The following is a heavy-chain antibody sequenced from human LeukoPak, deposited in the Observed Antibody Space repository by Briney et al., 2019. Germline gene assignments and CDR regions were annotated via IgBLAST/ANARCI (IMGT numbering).Heavy chain of an antibody. CDR1: GYTFTNYA. CDR3: ARVPFVVVGTTGNWFDP. J-gene: IGHJ5*02. D-gene: IGHD1-26*01. Sequence: ASVKVSCKASGYTFTNYAMNWVRQAPGQGLEWMGWINTNTGNPTYAQGFTGRFVFSLDTLVSTAYLQISRLKPEDTAVYYCARVPFVVVGTTGNWFDPGGQGTLVTVSS. CDR2: INTNTGNP. V-gene: IGHV7-4-1*02.